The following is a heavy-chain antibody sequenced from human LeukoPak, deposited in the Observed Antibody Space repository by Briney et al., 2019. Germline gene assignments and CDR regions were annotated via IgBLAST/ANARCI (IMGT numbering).Heavy chain of an antibody. V-gene: IGHV4-59*01. D-gene: IGHD2-15*01. CDR1: GGSLSGYY. CDR3: ARDERYCSGGSCYSFGWFDP. CDR2: ISYSWGT. J-gene: IGHJ5*02. Sequence: SSETLSLTCAVSGGSLSGYYWTRLRQPPGKGLGWVGYISYSWGTNYNPSLKSRVTISVDTSKNQFSLKLSSVTAADTAVYYCARDERYCSGGSCYSFGWFDPWGQGTLVTVSS.